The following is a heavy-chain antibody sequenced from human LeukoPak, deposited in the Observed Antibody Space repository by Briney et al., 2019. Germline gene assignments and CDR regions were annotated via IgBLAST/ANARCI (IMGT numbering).Heavy chain of an antibody. V-gene: IGHV4-30-4*08. D-gene: IGHD2-2*01. J-gene: IGHJ4*02. CDR2: IYYSGST. Sequence: ASETLSLTRTVSGGSISSSSYYWGWIRQPPGKGLEWIGYIYYSGSTYYNPSLKSRVTISVDTSKNQFSLKLSSVTAADTAVYYCARGVVVPAATTYYFDYWGQGTLVTVSS. CDR1: GGSISSSSYY. CDR3: ARGVVVPAATTYYFDY.